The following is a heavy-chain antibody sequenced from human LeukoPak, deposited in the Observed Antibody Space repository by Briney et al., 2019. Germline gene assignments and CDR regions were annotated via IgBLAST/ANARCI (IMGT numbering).Heavy chain of an antibody. J-gene: IGHJ4*02. CDR1: GYTFTGYY. CDR2: INPNSGGT. CDR3: ARNYYDSSGYYTDY. Sequence: ASVKVSCKASGYTFTGYYMHWVRQAPGRGLEWMGRINPNSGGTNYAQKFQGRVTMTRDTSISTAYMELSRLRSDDTAVYYCARNYYDSSGYYTDYWGKGTLVTVSS. D-gene: IGHD3-22*01. V-gene: IGHV1-2*06.